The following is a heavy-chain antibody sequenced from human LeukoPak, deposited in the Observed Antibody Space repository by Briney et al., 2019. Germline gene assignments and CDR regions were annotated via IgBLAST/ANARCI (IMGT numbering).Heavy chain of an antibody. D-gene: IGHD3-22*01. V-gene: IGHV4-59*01. CDR2: IYYSGST. CDR1: GGSISSYY. J-gene: IGHJ4*02. Sequence: KSSETLSLTCTVSGGSISSYYWSWIRQPPGKGLEWIGYIYYSGSTNYNPSLKSRVTISVDTSKNQFSLKLSSVTAADTAVYYCARVNYYDSSADYWGQGTLVTVSS. CDR3: ARVNYYDSSADY.